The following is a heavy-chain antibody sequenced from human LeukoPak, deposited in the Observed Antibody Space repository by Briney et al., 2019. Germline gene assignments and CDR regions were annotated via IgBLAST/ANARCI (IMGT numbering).Heavy chain of an antibody. CDR1: GFTVSNNY. D-gene: IGHD3-10*01. V-gene: IGHV3-53*05. CDR2: FYSGGNT. CDR3: ASGSGTYSPDY. Sequence: GGSLRLSCAASGFTVSNNYMNWVRQAPGKGLEWISVFYSGGNTFYADAVKGRFTISRDISKNTLYLQMTSLRAEDTAVYYCASGSGTYSPDYWGQGTLVIVSS. J-gene: IGHJ4*02.